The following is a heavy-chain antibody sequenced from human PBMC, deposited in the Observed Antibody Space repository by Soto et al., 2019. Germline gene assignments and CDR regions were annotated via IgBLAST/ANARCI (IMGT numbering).Heavy chain of an antibody. J-gene: IGHJ4*02. CDR1: GFTFSSYA. Sequence: GGSLRLSCAASGFTFSSYAMHWFRQAPGKGLEWVAVISYDGSNKYYADSVKGRFTISRDNSKNTLYLQMNSLRAEDTAVYYCARELELRSLPFDYWGQGTLVTVSS. D-gene: IGHD1-7*01. CDR3: ARELELRSLPFDY. CDR2: ISYDGSNK. V-gene: IGHV3-30-3*01.